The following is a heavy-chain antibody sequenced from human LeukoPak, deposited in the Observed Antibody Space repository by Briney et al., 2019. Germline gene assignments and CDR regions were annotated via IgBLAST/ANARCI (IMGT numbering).Heavy chain of an antibody. J-gene: IGHJ3*02. Sequence: PSETLSLTCTVSGGSISSGDYYWSWVRQAPGKGLEWVANIKQDGSEKYYVDSVKGRFTISRDNAKNSLYLQMNSLRAEDTAVYYCARDDRLWVGWHAFDIWGQGTMVTVSS. CDR3: ARDDRLWVGWHAFDI. V-gene: IGHV3-7*01. CDR1: GGSISSGDYY. CDR2: IKQDGSEK. D-gene: IGHD5-24*01.